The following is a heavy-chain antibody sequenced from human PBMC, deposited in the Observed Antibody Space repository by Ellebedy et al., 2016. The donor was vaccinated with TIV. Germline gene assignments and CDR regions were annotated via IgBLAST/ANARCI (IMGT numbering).Heavy chain of an antibody. D-gene: IGHD6-19*01. Sequence: GGSLRLSXAASGFTFSSYGMHWVRQAPGKGLEWVAVIWYDGNHKYYADSVKGRFTISRDNSKNTLFLQMNSLRAEDTAVYYCARGQWLADPGVIDLWGRGTLVTVSS. V-gene: IGHV3-33*01. CDR1: GFTFSSYG. CDR2: IWYDGNHK. J-gene: IGHJ2*01. CDR3: ARGQWLADPGVIDL.